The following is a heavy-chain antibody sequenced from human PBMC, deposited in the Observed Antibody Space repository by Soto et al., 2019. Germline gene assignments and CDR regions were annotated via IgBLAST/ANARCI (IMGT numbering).Heavy chain of an antibody. CDR2: ISGSGGST. CDR3: AKNMVRGVIITNFDY. J-gene: IGHJ4*02. D-gene: IGHD3-10*01. V-gene: IGHV3-23*01. CDR1: GFTFSSYA. Sequence: EVQLLESGGGLVQPGGSLRLSCAASGFTFSSYAMSWVRQAPGKGLEWVSAISGSGGSTYYADSVKGRFTISRDNSKNTLYRQMNSLRAEDTAVYYCAKNMVRGVIITNFDYWGQGTLVTVSS.